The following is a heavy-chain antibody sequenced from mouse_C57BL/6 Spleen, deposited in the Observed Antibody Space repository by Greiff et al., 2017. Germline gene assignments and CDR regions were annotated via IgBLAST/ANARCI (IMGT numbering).Heavy chain of an antibody. CDR3: ARLYYYYGVFAY. CDR2: INPNYGTT. V-gene: IGHV1-39*01. J-gene: IGHJ3*01. D-gene: IGHD2-4*01. CDR1: GYSFTDYN. Sequence: EVQLQQSGPELVKPGASVKISCKASGYSFTDYNMNWVKQSNGRSIEWIGVINPNYGTTSYNQKFKGKPTLTVDQSSSKAYMQLNSLTSEDSAVYYCARLYYYYGVFAYWGQGTLVTVSA.